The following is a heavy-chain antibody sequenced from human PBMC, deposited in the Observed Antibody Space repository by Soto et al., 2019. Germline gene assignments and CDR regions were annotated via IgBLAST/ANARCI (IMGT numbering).Heavy chain of an antibody. CDR3: ARRKYSGTFWSLDY. Sequence: ETLSLTCTVSGGTISSSSYYWGWIRQPPGKGLEWIGNIFYSGITYYNPSLESRVAMSVDTSKNQFSLNLTSVTAADTAVYYCARRKYSGTFWSLDYWGRGTQVTVSS. CDR2: IFYSGIT. D-gene: IGHD1-26*01. CDR1: GGTISSSSYY. J-gene: IGHJ4*02. V-gene: IGHV4-39*01.